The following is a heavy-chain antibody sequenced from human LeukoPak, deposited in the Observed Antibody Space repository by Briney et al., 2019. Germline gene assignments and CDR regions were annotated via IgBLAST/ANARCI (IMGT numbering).Heavy chain of an antibody. Sequence: PGGSLRLSCAASGFTFSDYYMSWIRQAPGKGLEWVAYINVITGYIYYADSLKGRFTISRDNAKKSLFLEMNSLRVEDTAVYYCARDRSGSSSVDDAFDIWGQGIMVTVSS. CDR2: INVITGYI. D-gene: IGHD1-26*01. CDR3: ARDRSGSSSVDDAFDI. CDR1: GFTFSDYY. V-gene: IGHV3-11*06. J-gene: IGHJ3*02.